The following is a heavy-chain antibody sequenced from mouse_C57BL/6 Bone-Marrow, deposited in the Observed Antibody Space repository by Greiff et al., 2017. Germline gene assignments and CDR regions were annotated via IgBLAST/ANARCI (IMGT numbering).Heavy chain of an antibody. Sequence: VQLQQSGPGLVQPSQSLSITCTVSGFSLTSYGVHWVRQSPGKGLEWLGVIWSGGSTDSNAAFISRLSISKDNSKSQVFFKMNSLQADDTAIYYCASLQLFAYWGQGTLVTVSA. CDR2: IWSGGST. CDR3: ASLQLFAY. CDR1: GFSLTSYG. D-gene: IGHD4-1*02. V-gene: IGHV2-2*01. J-gene: IGHJ3*01.